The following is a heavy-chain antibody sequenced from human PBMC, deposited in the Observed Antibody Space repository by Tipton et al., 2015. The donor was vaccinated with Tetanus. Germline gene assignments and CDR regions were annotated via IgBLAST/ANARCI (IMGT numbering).Heavy chain of an antibody. D-gene: IGHD3-16*01. Sequence: SLRLSCAASGFTFSSYDMHWVRQATGKGLEWVSAIGTAGDTYYPGSVKGRFTISRENAKNSLYLQMNSLRAGDTAVYYCARDLGGYSGGGMDVWGQGTTVTVSS. CDR2: IGTAGDT. CDR3: ARDLGGYSGGGMDV. V-gene: IGHV3-13*01. CDR1: GFTFSSYD. J-gene: IGHJ6*02.